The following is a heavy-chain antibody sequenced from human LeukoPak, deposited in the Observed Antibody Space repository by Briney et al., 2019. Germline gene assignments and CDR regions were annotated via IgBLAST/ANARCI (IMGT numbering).Heavy chain of an antibody. CDR2: FYYSGTT. V-gene: IGHV4-39*02. J-gene: IGHJ4*02. CDR1: GGSISSSNYY. CDR3: AREKTGDYAVVYFDY. Sequence: PSETLSLTCTVFGGSISSSNYYWGWIRQPPGKGLEGIGNFYYSGTTYYNPSLKSRVTISVDTSKNQFSLKLSSVTAADTAVYYCAREKTGDYAVVYFDYWGQGTLVTVSS. D-gene: IGHD4-17*01.